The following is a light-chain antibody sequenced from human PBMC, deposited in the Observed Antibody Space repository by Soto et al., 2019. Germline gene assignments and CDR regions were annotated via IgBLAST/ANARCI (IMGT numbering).Light chain of an antibody. CDR2: RAS. Sequence: DIQMTQSTSTVSASVGDRVAITCRASQSISTSLAWYQQKPGKAPRLLIYRASSLEEGMPSRFSGSGSGTAFTLTIGGLQPDDFATYYCQQYAAHSQVTFGQGTKLEI. CDR3: QQYAAHSQVT. V-gene: IGKV1-5*03. CDR1: QSISTS. J-gene: IGKJ2*01.